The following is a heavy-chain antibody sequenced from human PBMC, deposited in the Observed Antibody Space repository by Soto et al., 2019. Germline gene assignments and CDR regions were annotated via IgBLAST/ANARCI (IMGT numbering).Heavy chain of an antibody. CDR1: VGSISSSSYY. Sequence: SETLSLTCAVSVGSISSSSYYWGWIRQPPGKGQEWIGSIYYSGSTYYTPSLQSRVAISVDTSKKQFSLKLNSVTAADTAVYYCAGRTVNIRTFYSGLKTHCFDYWGQGTLVTVSS. J-gene: IGHJ4*02. D-gene: IGHD6-19*01. CDR2: IYYSGST. V-gene: IGHV4-39*01. CDR3: AGRTVNIRTFYSGLKTHCFDY.